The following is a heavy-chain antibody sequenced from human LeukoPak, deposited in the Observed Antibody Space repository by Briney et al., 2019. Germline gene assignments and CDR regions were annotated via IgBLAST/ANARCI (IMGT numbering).Heavy chain of an antibody. J-gene: IGHJ1*01. CDR3: ARGLGELPEYFQH. V-gene: IGHV4-59*01. Sequence: SETESLTCTVSGGSISSYYWSWIRQPPGKGLEWIGYIYYSGSTNYNPSLKSRVTISVDTSKNHFSLKLSSVTAADTAVYYCARGLGELPEYFQHWGQVIIDTVSS. D-gene: IGHD1-26*01. CDR1: GGSISSYY. CDR2: IYYSGST.